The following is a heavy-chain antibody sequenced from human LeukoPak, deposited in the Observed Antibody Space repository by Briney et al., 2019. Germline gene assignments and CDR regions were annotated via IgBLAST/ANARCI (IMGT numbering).Heavy chain of an antibody. D-gene: IGHD2-2*02. CDR2: IYTSGST. CDR1: GGSISSYY. V-gene: IGHV4-4*07. J-gene: IGHJ6*03. CDR3: AGVPAAIHDYYYYMDV. Sequence: SETLSLTCTVSGGSISSYYWSWIRQPAGKGLEWIGRIYTSGSTNYNPSLKSRVTMSVDTSRNQSSLKLSPVTAADTAVYYCAGVPAAIHDYYYYMDVWGKGTTVTVSS.